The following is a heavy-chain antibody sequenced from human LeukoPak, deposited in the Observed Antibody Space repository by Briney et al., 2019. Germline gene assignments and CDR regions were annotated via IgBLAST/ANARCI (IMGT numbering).Heavy chain of an antibody. CDR1: GFTFSSYA. J-gene: IGHJ5*02. CDR3: AKDQGGYDAADRENWFDP. Sequence: SGGSLRLSCAASGFTFSSYAMSWVRQAPGKGLEWVSAISGSGGSTYYADSVKGRFTISRDNSKNTLYLQMNSLRAEDTAVYYRAKDQGGYDAADRENWFDPWGQGTLVTVSS. D-gene: IGHD5-12*01. V-gene: IGHV3-23*01. CDR2: ISGSGGST.